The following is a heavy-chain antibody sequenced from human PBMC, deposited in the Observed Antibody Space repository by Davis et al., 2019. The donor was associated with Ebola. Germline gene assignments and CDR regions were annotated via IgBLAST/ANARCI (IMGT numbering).Heavy chain of an antibody. CDR2: ISGSGAST. CDR1: VFTFNTYA. D-gene: IGHD3-3*01. Sequence: GESLKISCAASVFTFNTYAMAWVRQAPGKGLEWVSAISGSGASTYYADSVKGRFTISRDNSKNTLYFQMDSLRAEDTAIYYCAEVNFRFWDFWGQGALVTVSS. CDR3: AEVNFRFWDF. J-gene: IGHJ4*02. V-gene: IGHV3-23*01.